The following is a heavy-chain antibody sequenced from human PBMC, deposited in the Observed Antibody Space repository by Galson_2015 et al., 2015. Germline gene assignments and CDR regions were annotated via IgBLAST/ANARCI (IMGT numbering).Heavy chain of an antibody. J-gene: IGHJ6*02. D-gene: IGHD2-15*01. CDR2: IWHDGHNE. V-gene: IGHV3-33*01. CDR3: ARDGAHCSGGSCYYYYGMDV. Sequence: QAPGKGLEWVAVIWHDGHNEDYADSVKGRFTISRDNSKNTLYLQMNSLRVEDTAVYYCARDGAHCSGGSCYYYYGMDVWGQGTTVTVSS.